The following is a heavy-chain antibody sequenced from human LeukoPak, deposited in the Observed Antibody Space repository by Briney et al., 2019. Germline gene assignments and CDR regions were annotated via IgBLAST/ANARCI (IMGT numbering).Heavy chain of an antibody. J-gene: IGHJ4*02. CDR3: ARVRRAAAGPFDY. D-gene: IGHD6-13*01. V-gene: IGHV4-39*07. CDR2: FYYSEST. Sequence: SETLSLTCTVSGGSISSSSYYWGWIRQPPGKGLEWIGNFYYSESTYYNPSLTSRVTISVATSKNQFSLKLSSVTAADTAVYYCARVRRAAAGPFDYWGQGTLVTVSS. CDR1: GGSISSSSYY.